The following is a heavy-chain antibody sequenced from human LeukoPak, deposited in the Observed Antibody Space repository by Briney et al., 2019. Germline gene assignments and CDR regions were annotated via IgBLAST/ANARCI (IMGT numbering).Heavy chain of an antibody. CDR2: INPNSGGT. V-gene: IGHV1-2*02. Sequence: ASVKVSCKASGYTFTGYYMHWVRQAPGQGLEWMGWINPNSGGTNYAQKFQGRVTMTRDTSISTAYMELSRPRSDDTAVYYCARYNVGATSWYAFDIWGQGTMVTVSS. CDR3: ARYNVGATSWYAFDI. CDR1: GYTFTGYY. D-gene: IGHD1-26*01. J-gene: IGHJ3*02.